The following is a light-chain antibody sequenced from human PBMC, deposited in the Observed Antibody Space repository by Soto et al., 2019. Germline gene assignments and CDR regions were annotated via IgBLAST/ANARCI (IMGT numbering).Light chain of an antibody. CDR2: DVS. CDR3: SSYTSSNTLV. Sequence: QSALTQPASVSGSPGQTITISCTGTSSDVGGHNNVSWYQQHPGKAPKVMIYDVSNRPSGVSNRFSGSKSGNTASLTISGLQAEDEADYYCSSYTSSNTLVFGGGTKVTVL. J-gene: IGLJ2*01. CDR1: SSDVGGHNN. V-gene: IGLV2-14*01.